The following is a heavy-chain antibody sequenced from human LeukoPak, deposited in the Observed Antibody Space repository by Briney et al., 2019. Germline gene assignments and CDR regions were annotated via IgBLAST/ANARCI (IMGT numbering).Heavy chain of an antibody. Sequence: GGSLRLSCAASGFTFSSYAMSWVRQAPGKGLEWVSAISGSGGSTYYADSVKGRFTISRDNPKNTLYLQMNSLRAEDTAVYYCAKDGLRFLEWSAFDYWGQGTLVTVSS. D-gene: IGHD3-3*01. CDR3: AKDGLRFLEWSAFDY. CDR2: ISGSGGST. J-gene: IGHJ4*02. CDR1: GFTFSSYA. V-gene: IGHV3-23*01.